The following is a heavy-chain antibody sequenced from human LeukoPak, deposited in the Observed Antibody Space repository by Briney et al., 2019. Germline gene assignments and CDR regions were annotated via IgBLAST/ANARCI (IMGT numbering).Heavy chain of an antibody. CDR3: ARLTWLGAGSWFDP. Sequence: KPSETLSLTCAVSGFSISTITYYWGWIRKPPGKGLEWIETVSSTGDTYYNPSLKSRVTVSIATSSNQFSLRLTSMTAADTAVYYCARLTWLGAGSWFDPWGQGALVTVSS. CDR1: GFSISTITYY. V-gene: IGHV4-39*01. CDR2: VSSTGDT. D-gene: IGHD6-19*01. J-gene: IGHJ5*02.